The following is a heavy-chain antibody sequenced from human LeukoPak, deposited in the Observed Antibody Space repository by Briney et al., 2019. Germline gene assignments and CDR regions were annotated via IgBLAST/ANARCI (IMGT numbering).Heavy chain of an antibody. CDR3: AKDRVFGGNSFSGAFDI. CDR2: IRYDGSNY. CDR1: GFTFNTYA. Sequence: PGGSLRLSCATSGFTFNTYAMNWVRQAPGKGLEWVAFIRYDGSNYYYADSVKGRFTISRDNSKNTLYLQMNSLRAEDTAVYYCAKDRVFGGNSFSGAFDIWGQGTMVTVSS. V-gene: IGHV3-30*02. D-gene: IGHD4-23*01. J-gene: IGHJ3*02.